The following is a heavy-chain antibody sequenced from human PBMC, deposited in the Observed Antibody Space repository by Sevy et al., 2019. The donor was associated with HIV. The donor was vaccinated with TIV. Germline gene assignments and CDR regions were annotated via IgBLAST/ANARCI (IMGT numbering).Heavy chain of an antibody. CDR2: ISFDGTDK. J-gene: IGHJ3*01. Sequence: GGSLRLSCAASGFTFSSYPMHWVRQAPGKGLEWVSFISFDGTDKYYADSVKGRFTITRDNSKNTLFLQMNSLRAEDTAFYHCVRETTMLPRGAFDFWGQGTMVTVSS. CDR3: VRETTMLPRGAFDF. D-gene: IGHD3-10*01. CDR1: GFTFSSYP. V-gene: IGHV3-30-3*01.